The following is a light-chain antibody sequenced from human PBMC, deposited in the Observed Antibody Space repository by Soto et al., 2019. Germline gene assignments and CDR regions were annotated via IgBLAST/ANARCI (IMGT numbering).Light chain of an antibody. CDR3: QQSYSAPLT. CDR2: AES. V-gene: IGKV1-39*01. Sequence: DIQMTQSPPSLSASVGDRVTITCRASQSIINYLNCYQQMPGKAPKVRIYAESSLQSGVPSRFSGSGSGTDFTLTISSLQPEDFATYHCQQSYSAPLTFGGGTKVEIK. CDR1: QSIINY. J-gene: IGKJ4*01.